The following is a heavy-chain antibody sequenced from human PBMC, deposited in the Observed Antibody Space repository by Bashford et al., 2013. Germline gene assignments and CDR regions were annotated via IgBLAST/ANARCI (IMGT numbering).Heavy chain of an antibody. CDR2: IYYSGRT. CDR3: ARRETVAGFGYYYYYGMDV. Sequence: SETLSLTCTVSGGSISSSSHYWAWIRQPPGKGLEWIGSIYYSGRTYYNLSLKSRVTISVDTSKNQFSLKLSSVTAADTAVYYCARRETVAGFGYYYYYGMDVWGQGDHGHRLL. CDR1: GGSISSSSHY. D-gene: IGHD6-19*01. V-gene: IGHV4-39*07. J-gene: IGHJ6*02.